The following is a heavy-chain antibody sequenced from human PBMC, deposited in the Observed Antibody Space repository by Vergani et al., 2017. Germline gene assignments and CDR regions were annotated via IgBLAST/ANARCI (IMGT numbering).Heavy chain of an antibody. V-gene: IGHV3-23*04. CDR2: ISGSGGST. Sequence: VQLVESGGGVVQPGRSLRLSCAASGFTFSSYAMSWVRQAPGKGLEWVSAISGSGGSTYYADSVKGRFTISRDNSKNTLYLQMNSLRAEDTAVYYCAKWKGYAGHMDVWGQGTTVTVSS. J-gene: IGHJ6*02. D-gene: IGHD5-12*01. CDR1: GFTFSSYA. CDR3: AKWKGYAGHMDV.